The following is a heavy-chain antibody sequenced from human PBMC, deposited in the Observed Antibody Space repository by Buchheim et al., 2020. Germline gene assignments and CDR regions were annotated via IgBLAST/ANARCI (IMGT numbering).Heavy chain of an antibody. J-gene: IGHJ4*02. CDR2: KSYDGSNK. V-gene: IGHV3-30*04. CDR1: GFTFSSYA. Sequence: QVQLVESGGGVVQPGRSLRLSCAASGFTFSSYAMHWVRQAPGKGLEWVAVKSYDGSNKYYADSVKGRFTISRDNSKNTLYLQMNSLRAEDTAVYYCARGHSNSPNAYFDYWGQGTL. D-gene: IGHD6-6*01. CDR3: ARGHSNSPNAYFDY.